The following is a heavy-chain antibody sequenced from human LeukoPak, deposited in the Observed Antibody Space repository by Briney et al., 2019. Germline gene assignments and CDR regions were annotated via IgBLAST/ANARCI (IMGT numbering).Heavy chain of an antibody. J-gene: IGHJ4*02. V-gene: IGHV1-46*01. CDR1: GYTFTSYY. Sequence: ASVKVSCKASGYTFTSYYMHWVRQAPGQGLEWMGIINPSGGSTSYPQQFQGRVTMTTDTPTSTVYMELSSLRSEDTAVYYCARVRRGIAANYFDYWGQGTLVTVSS. CDR2: INPSGGST. CDR3: ARVRRGIAANYFDY. D-gene: IGHD6-13*01.